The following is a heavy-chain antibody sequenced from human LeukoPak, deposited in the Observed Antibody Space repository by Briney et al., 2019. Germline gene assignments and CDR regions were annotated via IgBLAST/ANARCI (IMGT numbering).Heavy chain of an antibody. CDR3: ATGRGYSYGFDS. CDR1: GYTFSGYY. Sequence: ASVKVSCKASGYTFSGYYMHWVRQAPGQGLEWVAWIYPNSGGTKYAQKFQGRVTVTRDTSISTAYMQLSRLKSDDTAVYYCATGRGYSYGFDSWGQGTLVTVS. D-gene: IGHD5-18*01. V-gene: IGHV1-2*02. J-gene: IGHJ4*02. CDR2: IYPNSGGT.